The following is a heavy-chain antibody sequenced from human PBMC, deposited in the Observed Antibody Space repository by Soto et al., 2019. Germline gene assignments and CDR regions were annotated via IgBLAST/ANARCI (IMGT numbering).Heavy chain of an antibody. V-gene: IGHV3-15*01. J-gene: IGHJ5*02. CDR2: IKTNTDYGTT. CDR1: GFTFGNAY. D-gene: IGHD3-22*01. Sequence: PGGSLRLSCEASGFTFGNAYMNWVRQAPGKGLEWVGRIKTNTDYGTTDYATPVKGRFLISRDDSKDTLFLQMNSLKTEDTAVYFCCTDVKAKYYYDGSGYSQAWGQGTLVTVSS. CDR3: CTDVKAKYYYDGSGYSQA.